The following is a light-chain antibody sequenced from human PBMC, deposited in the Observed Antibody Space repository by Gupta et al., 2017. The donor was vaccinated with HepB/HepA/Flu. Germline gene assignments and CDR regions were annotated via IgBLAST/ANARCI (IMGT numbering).Light chain of an antibody. CDR1: TSNIGSNY. V-gene: IGLV1-47*01. CDR3: AAWDDSLSGWV. J-gene: IGLJ3*02. CDR2: RNS. Sequence: SVLTPPLSASATPRPRVTISCSGSTSNIGSNYVYWYQQFPGTAPTLLIFRNSQRTSGVPGRFSGSKSDTSASLAISGPRAEDEADYYCAAWDDSLSGWVFGGGTKLTVL.